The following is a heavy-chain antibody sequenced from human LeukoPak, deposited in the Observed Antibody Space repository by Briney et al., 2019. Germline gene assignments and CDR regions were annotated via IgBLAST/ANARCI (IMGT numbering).Heavy chain of an antibody. CDR2: ISSTGSAI. CDR3: PRVFSYYTYSFDY. Sequence: GGSLRLPCAVFGFTFRSYEMNWVRQAPGKGREWISYISSTGSAIYHADSVKGRFTISRDNAKNSLYVQMNRLRAEGTAVYYCPRVFSYYTYSFDYWGQGTLVTVSS. J-gene: IGHJ4*02. V-gene: IGHV3-48*03. CDR1: GFTFRSYE. D-gene: IGHD3-22*01.